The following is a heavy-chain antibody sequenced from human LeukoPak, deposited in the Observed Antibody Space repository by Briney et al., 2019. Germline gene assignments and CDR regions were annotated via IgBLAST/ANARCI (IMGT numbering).Heavy chain of an antibody. CDR1: GGSISSSTYY. V-gene: IGHV4-39*01. Sequence: PSETLSLTCTVSGGSISSSTYYWGWIRQPPGKGLEWIGSIYYSGSTYYNPSLKSRLTIFVDTSKNQSSPKLSSVTAADTAVYYCATRGGYDYSRDYWGQGTLVTVSS. CDR3: ATRGGYDYSRDY. J-gene: IGHJ4*02. D-gene: IGHD5-12*01. CDR2: IYYSGST.